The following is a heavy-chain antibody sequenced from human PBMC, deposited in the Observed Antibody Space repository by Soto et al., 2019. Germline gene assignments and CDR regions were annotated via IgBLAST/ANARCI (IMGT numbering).Heavy chain of an antibody. D-gene: IGHD6-6*01. V-gene: IGHV1-69*13. CDR1: GFTFSSYA. J-gene: IGHJ6*02. CDR2: IIPIFGTA. Sequence: ASLKVSCKTSGFTFSSYAISWVRHAPGQGLEWMGGIIPIFGTANYAQKFQGRVTITADESTSTAYMELSSLRSEDTAVYYCARGCSSSRYYYGMEVWGQGTTVTVSS. CDR3: ARGCSSSRYYYGMEV.